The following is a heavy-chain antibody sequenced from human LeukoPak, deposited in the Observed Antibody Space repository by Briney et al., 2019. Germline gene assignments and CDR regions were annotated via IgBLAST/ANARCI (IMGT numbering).Heavy chain of an antibody. Sequence: PGGSLRLSCAASGFTFSNYRMNWVRQAPGKGLEWVLSISTSGSYIYYADSVKGRFTISRDNAKNSLYLQMNSLRAEDTAVYYCARDWDTDYYDSSGYYNDYWGQGTLVTVSS. CDR2: ISTSGSYI. V-gene: IGHV3-21*01. CDR1: GFTFSNYR. CDR3: ARDWDTDYYDSSGYYNDY. D-gene: IGHD3-22*01. J-gene: IGHJ4*02.